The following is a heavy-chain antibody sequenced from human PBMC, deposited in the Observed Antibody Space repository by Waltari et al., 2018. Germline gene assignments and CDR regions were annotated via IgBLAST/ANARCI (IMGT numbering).Heavy chain of an antibody. CDR2: IYYSGST. CDR3: ARQRGAVRGVMSEFDY. D-gene: IGHD3-10*01. J-gene: IGHJ4*02. CDR1: GGSISSRSYY. V-gene: IGHV4-39*01. Sequence: QLQLQESGPGLVKPSETLSLTCTVSGGSISSRSYYWGWIRQPTGKGLEGIGIIYYSGSTYYNPSLKSRVTISVDTSRNQFSLKLSSVTAADTAVYYCARQRGAVRGVMSEFDYWGQGTLVTVSS.